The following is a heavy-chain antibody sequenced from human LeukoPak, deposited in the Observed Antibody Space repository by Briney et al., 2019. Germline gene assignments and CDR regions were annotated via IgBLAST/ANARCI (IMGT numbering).Heavy chain of an antibody. V-gene: IGHV3-21*01. Sequence: PGGSLRLSCAASGFTFSSYTMNWVRPAPGRGLEWVSSISSSSSHIYYADSVKGRFTISRDNAKNSLYLQMNSLRAEDTAVYYCARVVPGTGFFYWGQGTLVTASS. CDR3: ARVVPGTGFFY. J-gene: IGHJ4*02. D-gene: IGHD2-8*02. CDR2: ISSSSSHI. CDR1: GFTFSSYT.